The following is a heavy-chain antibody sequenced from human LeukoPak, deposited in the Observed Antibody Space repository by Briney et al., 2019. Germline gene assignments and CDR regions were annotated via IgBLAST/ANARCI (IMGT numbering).Heavy chain of an antibody. J-gene: IGHJ6*02. Sequence: GESLKISCKGSGYSFTSYWIGWVRQKPGKGLEWMGIVYAGDSDTRYSPSFQGQVTISADKSSNTAYLQWSSLKASDTAMYYCARQEHYYAAGYYGMDVWGQGTTVTVSS. CDR3: ARQEHYYAAGYYGMDV. CDR2: VYAGDSDT. CDR1: GYSFTSYW. D-gene: IGHD3-10*01. V-gene: IGHV5-51*01.